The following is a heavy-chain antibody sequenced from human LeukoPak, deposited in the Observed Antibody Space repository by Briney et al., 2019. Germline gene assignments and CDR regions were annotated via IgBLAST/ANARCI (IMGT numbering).Heavy chain of an antibody. V-gene: IGHV3-30*04. Sequence: PGGSLRLSCAASGFTFSSYAMHWVRQAPGKGLEWVAVISYDGSNKYYADSVKGRFTISRDNSKNTLYLQMNSLRAEDTAVYYCARDSVTLSADYFDYWGQGTLVTVSS. D-gene: IGHD4-11*01. CDR2: ISYDGSNK. CDR3: ARDSVTLSADYFDY. J-gene: IGHJ4*02. CDR1: GFTFSSYA.